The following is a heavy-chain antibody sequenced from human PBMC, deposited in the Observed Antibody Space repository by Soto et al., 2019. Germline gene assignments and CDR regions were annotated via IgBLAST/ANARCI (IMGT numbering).Heavy chain of an antibody. CDR2: IYYSGST. CDR3: ARGGRYYGSGRGYGMDV. CDR1: GDSISSYF. V-gene: IGHV4-59*01. Sequence: QVQLQESGPGLVKPSETLSLTCSVPGDSISSYFWSWIRQPPGKGLEWIGYIYYSGSTNYNPSLKIRGTISVDTSKNQFSLKLSSVTAADTAIYYCARGGRYYGSGRGYGMDVWGQGTTVTVSS. J-gene: IGHJ6*02. D-gene: IGHD3-10*01.